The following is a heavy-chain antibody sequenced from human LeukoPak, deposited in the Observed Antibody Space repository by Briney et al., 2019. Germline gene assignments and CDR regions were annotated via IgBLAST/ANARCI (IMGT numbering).Heavy chain of an antibody. CDR3: GRDFRDSLDY. J-gene: IGHJ4*02. CDR1: GYTFTGYY. Sequence: GASVTVSCKASGYTFTGYYMLWVRQAPGQGLEWMGWINPDSGGTNFAQKFQGRVTMTRDTSISTAYMELSRLRSDDTAVYYCGRDFRDSLDYWGQGTLVSVSS. CDR2: INPDSGGT. V-gene: IGHV1-2*02.